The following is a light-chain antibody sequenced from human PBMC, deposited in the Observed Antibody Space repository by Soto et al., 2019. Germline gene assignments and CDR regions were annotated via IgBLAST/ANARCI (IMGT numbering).Light chain of an antibody. CDR1: QSVTSF. CDR3: QQYGSSPRT. V-gene: IGKV3-20*01. J-gene: IGKJ1*01. CDR2: TAS. Sequence: EIMLSQSPGTLSLSPGERATLSCRASQSVTSFLAWYQQKPGQAPRLLIYTASSRATGIPDRFSGSASGTDFTLTISRLEPEDFAVYFCQQYGSSPRTFGQGTKVDIK.